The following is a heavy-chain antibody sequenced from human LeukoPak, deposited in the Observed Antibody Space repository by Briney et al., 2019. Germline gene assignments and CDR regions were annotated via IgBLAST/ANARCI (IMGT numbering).Heavy chain of an antibody. CDR3: ARKLRYSFMDV. CDR2: INPNRGCT. J-gene: IGHJ6*03. Sequence: ASVKVSCKASGYTFTGYYMHWVRQAPGQGFEWMGGINPNRGCTNYAQKLQGRVTMTRDTSISTAYMELSRLRSDDTAVYYCARKLRYSFMDVWGKGTTVTVSS. CDR1: GYTFTGYY. V-gene: IGHV1-2*02. D-gene: IGHD3-9*01.